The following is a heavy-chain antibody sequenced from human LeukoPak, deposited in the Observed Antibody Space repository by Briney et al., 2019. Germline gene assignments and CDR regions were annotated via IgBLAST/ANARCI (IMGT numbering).Heavy chain of an antibody. CDR2: ISHSGAT. V-gene: IGHV4-4*02. J-gene: IGHJ4*02. D-gene: IGHD4-11*01. CDR3: VRGDDYIFDY. CDR1: GDSITSAFW. Sequence: TSETLSLTCAVSGDSITSAFWWSWVRQSPGKGLEWIGEISHSGATNHNPSLKSRGTMSADKSKNQLSLRVNSVTAADAAVYYCVRGDDYIFDYWGQGTLVTVSS.